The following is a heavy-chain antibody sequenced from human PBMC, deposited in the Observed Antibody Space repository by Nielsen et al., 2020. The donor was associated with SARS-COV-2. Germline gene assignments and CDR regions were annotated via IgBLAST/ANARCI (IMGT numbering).Heavy chain of an antibody. CDR3: AKGDVRSGFRYFDY. CDR2: IKTSGGTT. Sequence: GGSLRLSCAASGFTFSDYYMFWIRQAPGKGLEWVSVIKTSGGTTYYADSVKGRFTISRDNSKKTLYMEMNGLRADDTAVYYCAKGDVRSGFRYFDYWGQGTRVTVSS. J-gene: IGHJ4*02. D-gene: IGHD3-22*01. CDR1: GFTFSDYY. V-gene: IGHV3-23*01.